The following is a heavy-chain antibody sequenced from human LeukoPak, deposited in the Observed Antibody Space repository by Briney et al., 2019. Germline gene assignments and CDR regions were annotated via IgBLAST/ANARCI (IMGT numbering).Heavy chain of an antibody. V-gene: IGHV3-33*01. CDR3: ARDRSSDTAMVH. D-gene: IGHD5-18*01. J-gene: IGHJ4*02. Sequence: PGGSLRLSCAASGFTFSSYGMHWVRQAPGKGLEWVAVIWYDGSNKYYADSVKGRFTISRDNSKNTLYLQVNSLRAEDTAVYYCARDRSSDTAMVHWGQGTLVTVSS. CDR2: IWYDGSNK. CDR1: GFTFSSYG.